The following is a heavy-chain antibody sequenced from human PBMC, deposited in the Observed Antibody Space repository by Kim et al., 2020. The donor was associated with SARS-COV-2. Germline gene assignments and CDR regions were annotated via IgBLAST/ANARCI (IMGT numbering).Heavy chain of an antibody. CDR2: TYYRSKWYN. D-gene: IGHD1-7*01. V-gene: IGHV6-1*01. CDR1: GDSVSSNSAA. CDR3: AREFRWGLELYYYGMDV. Sequence: SQTLSLTCAISGDSVSSNSAAWNWIRQSPSRGLEWLGRTYYRSKWYNDYAVSVKSRITINPDTSKNQFSLQLNSVTPEDTAVYYCAREFRWGLELYYYGMDVWGQGTTVTVSS. J-gene: IGHJ6*02.